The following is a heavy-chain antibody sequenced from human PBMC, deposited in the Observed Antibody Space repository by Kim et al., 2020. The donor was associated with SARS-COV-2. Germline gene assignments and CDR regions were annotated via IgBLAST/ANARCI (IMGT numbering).Heavy chain of an antibody. CDR2: MNPNSGNT. J-gene: IGHJ4*02. Sequence: ASVKVSCKASGYTFTSDDINWVRQATGQGLEWMGWMNPNSGNTGYAPKFQGRVTMTKNISISTAYMELSSLRSEDTAIYYCARGPGAYYDILTGFYLHDYYFAHWGQGTLVTVSS. D-gene: IGHD3-9*01. CDR3: ARGPGAYYDILTGFYLHDYYFAH. CDR1: GYTFTSDD. V-gene: IGHV1-8*01.